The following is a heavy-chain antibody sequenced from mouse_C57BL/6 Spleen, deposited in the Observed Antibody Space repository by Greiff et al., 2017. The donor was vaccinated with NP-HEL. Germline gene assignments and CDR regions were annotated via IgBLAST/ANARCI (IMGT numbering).Heavy chain of an antibody. V-gene: IGHV1-26*01. CDR2: INPNNGGT. J-gene: IGHJ2*01. CDR3: ARSRLLRYFDY. Sequence: EVQLQQSGPELVKPGASVKISCKASGYTFTDYYMNWVKQSHGKSLEWIGDINPNNGGTSYNQKFKGKATLTVDKSSSTAYMELRSLTSEDSAVYYCARSRLLRYFDYWGQGTTLTVSS. D-gene: IGHD1-1*01. CDR1: GYTFTDYY.